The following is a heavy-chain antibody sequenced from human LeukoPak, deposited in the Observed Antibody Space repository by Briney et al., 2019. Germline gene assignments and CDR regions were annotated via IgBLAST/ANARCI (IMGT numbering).Heavy chain of an antibody. V-gene: IGHV3-48*01. CDR2: ISISSSTI. CDR3: AKDRLGAMLYFDY. CDR1: GFTFSSFG. Sequence: GGSLRLSCAASGFTFSSFGMNWVRQAPGKGLEWISYISISSSTIYYADSVKGRFTISRDNAKNSLYLQMNSLRAEDTAVYYCAKDRLGAMLYFDYWGQGTLVTVSS. J-gene: IGHJ4*02. D-gene: IGHD1-26*01.